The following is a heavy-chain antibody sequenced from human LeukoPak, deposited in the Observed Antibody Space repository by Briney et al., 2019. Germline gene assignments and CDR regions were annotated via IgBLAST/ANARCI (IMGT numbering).Heavy chain of an antibody. V-gene: IGHV3-30*04. Sequence: GGSLRLPCAASGFTFSSYAMHWVRQAPGKGLEWVTIISYDGSSKYYADSVKGRFTISRDNAKNSLYLQMNSLRAEDTAVYYCARVGTTVTTFSAFDIWGQGTMVTVSS. CDR3: ARVGTTVTTFSAFDI. D-gene: IGHD4-17*01. CDR2: ISYDGSSK. J-gene: IGHJ3*02. CDR1: GFTFSSYA.